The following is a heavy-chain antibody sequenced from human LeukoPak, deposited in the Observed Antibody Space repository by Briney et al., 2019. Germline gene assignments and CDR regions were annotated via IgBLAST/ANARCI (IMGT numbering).Heavy chain of an antibody. D-gene: IGHD1-14*01. J-gene: IGHJ4*01. Sequence: PGRSLRLSCAASGFTFSSYAMRWVRQAPGKGLEWVAVISYDGSNKYYADSVKGRFTISRDNSKNTLYLQMNSLRAEDTAVYYCARDAGITGTTDLDYWGHGTLVTVSS. CDR2: ISYDGSNK. CDR1: GFTFSSYA. CDR3: ARDAGITGTTDLDY. V-gene: IGHV3-30-3*01.